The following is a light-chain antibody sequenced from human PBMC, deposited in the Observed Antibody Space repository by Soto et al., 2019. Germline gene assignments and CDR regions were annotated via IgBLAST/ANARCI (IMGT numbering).Light chain of an antibody. CDR2: EGS. CDR3: CSYAGSRTLYV. CDR1: SSDVGSYNL. V-gene: IGLV2-23*01. Sequence: QSVLTQPASVSGSPGQSITISCTGTSSDVGSYNLVSWYQQHPGKAPKLMIFEGSKRPSGVSNRFSGSKSGTTASLTISGLQAEDEADYYCCSYAGSRTLYVFGTGTKVTVL. J-gene: IGLJ1*01.